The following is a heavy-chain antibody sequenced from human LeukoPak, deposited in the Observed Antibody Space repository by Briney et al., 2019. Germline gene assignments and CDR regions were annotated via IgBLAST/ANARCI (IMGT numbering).Heavy chain of an antibody. V-gene: IGHV4-59*10. CDR1: GGSFSGDF. D-gene: IGHD2/OR15-2a*01. CDR3: ARCNSETYYYYYMDV. CDR2: IYTSGST. J-gene: IGHJ6*03. Sequence: SETLSLTCAVYGGSFSGDFWSWIRQPAGKGREWIGRIYTSGSTNYNPSLKSRVTISVDTSKNQFSLKLSSVTAADTAVYYCARCNSETYYYYYMDVWGKGTTVTISS.